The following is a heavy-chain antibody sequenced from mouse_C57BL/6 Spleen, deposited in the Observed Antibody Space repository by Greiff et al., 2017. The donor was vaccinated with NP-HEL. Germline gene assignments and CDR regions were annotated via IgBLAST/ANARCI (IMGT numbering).Heavy chain of an antibody. CDR1: GYAFSSSW. V-gene: IGHV1-82*01. Sequence: VQLQQSGPELVKPGASVKISCKASGYAFSSSWMNWVKQRPGKGLEWIGRIYPGDGDTNYNGKFKGKATLTADKSSSTAYMQLSSLTSEDSAVYFCASEHGSSPAWFAYWGQGTLVTVSA. CDR3: ASEHGSSPAWFAY. D-gene: IGHD1-1*01. J-gene: IGHJ3*01. CDR2: IYPGDGDT.